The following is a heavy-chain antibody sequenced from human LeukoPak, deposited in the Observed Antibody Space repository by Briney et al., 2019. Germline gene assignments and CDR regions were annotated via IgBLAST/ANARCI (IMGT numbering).Heavy chain of an antibody. J-gene: IGHJ4*02. V-gene: IGHV3-30*04. CDR2: ISYDGSNK. CDR1: GFTFSSYA. CDR3: ASGPDPGCYDY. D-gene: IGHD2-15*01. Sequence: GRSLRLSCAASGFTFSSYAMHWVRQAPGKGLEWVAVISYDGSNKYYADSVKGRFTISRDNSKNTLYLQMNSLRADDTAVYYCASGPDPGCYDYWGQGTLVTVSS.